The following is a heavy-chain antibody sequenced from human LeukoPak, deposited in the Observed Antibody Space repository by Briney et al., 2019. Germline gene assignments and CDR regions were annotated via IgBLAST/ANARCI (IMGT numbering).Heavy chain of an antibody. CDR1: GFTFSTYA. V-gene: IGHV3-23*01. J-gene: IGHJ4*02. CDR2: ISGSGGST. Sequence: GGSLRLSCAASGFTFSTYAMSWVRQAPGRGLEWVSAISGSGGSTYYADSVKGRFTISRDNSKNTLYLQMNSLRAEDTAVYYCAKGEVTTWIPLDYWGQGTLVTVSS. D-gene: IGHD4-17*01. CDR3: AKGEVTTWIPLDY.